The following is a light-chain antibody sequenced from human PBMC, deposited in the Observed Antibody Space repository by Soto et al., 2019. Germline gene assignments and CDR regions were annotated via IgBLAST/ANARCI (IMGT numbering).Light chain of an antibody. CDR1: SRNIGGYNV. J-gene: IGLJ1*01. CDR2: EAI. Sequence: QSALTQPASVSGSPGQAITISCSGTSRNIGGYNVVSWYQQHPGKAPKVIIYEAIKRTSGVSHRFSGPISGTTASLTISGLQADDEAAYYCCSYVGATTYVFGSGTRSPS. V-gene: IGLV2-23*01. CDR3: CSYVGATTYV.